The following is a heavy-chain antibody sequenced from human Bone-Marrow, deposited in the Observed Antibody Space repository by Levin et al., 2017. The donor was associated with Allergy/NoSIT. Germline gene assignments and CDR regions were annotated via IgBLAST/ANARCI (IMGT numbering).Heavy chain of an antibody. Sequence: SETLSLTCTVSGDSISRSTYYWVWIRQPPGKGLEWIGSIYYIGTTYYNPSLESRVTISVDTSKNQFSLKLTSVTAADTAVYYCAREGTPQSWDYWGQGTLVTVSS. J-gene: IGHJ4*02. CDR2: IYYIGTT. D-gene: IGHD1-14*01. CDR3: AREGTPQSWDY. CDR1: GDSISRSTYY. V-gene: IGHV4-39*07.